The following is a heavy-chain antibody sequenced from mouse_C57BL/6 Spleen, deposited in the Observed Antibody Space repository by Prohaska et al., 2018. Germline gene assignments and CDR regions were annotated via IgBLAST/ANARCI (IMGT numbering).Heavy chain of an antibody. D-gene: IGHD1-3*01. CDR1: GFTFSNYW. V-gene: IGHV6-3*01. Sequence: EVKLEESGGGLVQPGGSMKLSCVASGFTFSNYWMNWVRQSPEKGFEWVAQIRLKSDNYATHDAESVKGRFTISRDDSKSSVYLQMNNLRAEDTGIYYCTAPAGSSDYWGQGTTLTVSS. J-gene: IGHJ2*01. CDR2: IRLKSDNYAT. CDR3: TAPAGSSDY.